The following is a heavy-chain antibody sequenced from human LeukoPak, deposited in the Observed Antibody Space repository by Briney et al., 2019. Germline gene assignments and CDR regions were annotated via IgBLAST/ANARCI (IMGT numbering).Heavy chain of an antibody. CDR3: ARASYRGYDGISDY. J-gene: IGHJ4*02. Sequence: GASVKVSCKASGYTFTGYYMRWVRQAPGQGLEWMGRINPNSGGTNYAQKFQGRVTMTRDTSISTAYMELSRLRSDDTAVYYCARASYRGYDGISDYWGQGTLVTVSS. V-gene: IGHV1-2*06. CDR2: INPNSGGT. CDR1: GYTFTGYY. D-gene: IGHD5-12*01.